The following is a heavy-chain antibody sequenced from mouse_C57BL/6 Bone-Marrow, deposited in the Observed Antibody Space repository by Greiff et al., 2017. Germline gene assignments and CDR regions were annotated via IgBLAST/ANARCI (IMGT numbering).Heavy chain of an antibody. V-gene: IGHV7-3*01. CDR2: IRNKANGYTT. Sequence: EVKLMESGGGLVQPGGSLSLSCAASGFTFTDYYMSWVRQPPGKALEWLGFIRNKANGYTTEYSASVKGRFTISRDNSKSILYLQMNALRAEDSATYYCARYEFRPPNWAFDYWGQGTTLTVSS. D-gene: IGHD4-1*01. J-gene: IGHJ2*01. CDR3: ARYEFRPPNWAFDY. CDR1: GFTFTDYY.